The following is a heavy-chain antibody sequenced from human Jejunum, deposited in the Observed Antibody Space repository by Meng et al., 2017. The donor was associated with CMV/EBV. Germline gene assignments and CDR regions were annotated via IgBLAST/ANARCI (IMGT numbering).Heavy chain of an antibody. V-gene: IGHV3-74*01. Sequence: GFTFSRQWMHWVRQGAGKGLVWVARVNSGGSDVSYADSVKGRFIISRDNAKNTLYLQMNSLRAEDMAVYYCVRAGSGNAYGLFDSWGQGTLVTVSS. D-gene: IGHD1-26*01. CDR3: VRAGSGNAYGLFDS. J-gene: IGHJ4*02. CDR1: GFTFSRQW. CDR2: VNSGGSDV.